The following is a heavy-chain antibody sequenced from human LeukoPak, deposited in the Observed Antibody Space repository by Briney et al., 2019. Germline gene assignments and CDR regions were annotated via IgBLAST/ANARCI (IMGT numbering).Heavy chain of an antibody. CDR2: IYSSGGT. CDR1: GGSISSYY. CDR3: ARDRAVGLWSGYPVEAFDI. Sequence: SETLSLTCRVSGGSISSYYWSWIRQPAGKGLEWIGRIYSSGGTNYNPSLKSRVTMSVDTSKKQFPLKLSSVTAADTAVYYCARDRAVGLWSGYPVEAFDIWGQGTMVTVSS. J-gene: IGHJ3*02. V-gene: IGHV4-4*07. D-gene: IGHD3-3*01.